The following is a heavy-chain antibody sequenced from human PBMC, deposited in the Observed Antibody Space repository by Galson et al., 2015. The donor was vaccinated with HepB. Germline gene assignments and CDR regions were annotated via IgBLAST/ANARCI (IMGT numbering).Heavy chain of an antibody. CDR1: GFIFGDYA. V-gene: IGHV3-49*03. J-gene: IGHJ4*02. CDR3: SRDHKGGYGPLDY. CDR2: IRSKPYGGTT. D-gene: IGHD5-12*01. Sequence: SLRLSCASSGFIFGDYAMSWFRQAPGKGLEWVGFIRSKPYGGTTEYAASVQGRFTISRDDSRNIAYLQMNSLKTEDTALYYCSRDHKGGYGPLDYWGQGTLVTVSS.